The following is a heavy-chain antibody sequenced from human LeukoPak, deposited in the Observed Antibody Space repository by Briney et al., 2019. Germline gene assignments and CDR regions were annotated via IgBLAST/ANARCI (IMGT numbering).Heavy chain of an antibody. D-gene: IGHD3-22*01. CDR3: ATFKSSGYAFDI. CDR2: INPSGGST. CDR1: GYTFTSYY. Sequence: ASVKVSCKASGYTFTSYYMHWVRQAPGQGLEWMGIINPSGGSTSYAQKFQGRVTMTRDMSTSTVYMELSSLRSEDTAVYYCATFKSSGYAFDIWGQGTMVTVSS. V-gene: IGHV1-46*01. J-gene: IGHJ3*02.